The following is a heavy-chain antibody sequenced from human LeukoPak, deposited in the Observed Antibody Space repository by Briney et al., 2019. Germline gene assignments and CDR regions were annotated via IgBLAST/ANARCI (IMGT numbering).Heavy chain of an antibody. J-gene: IGHJ4*02. D-gene: IGHD6-13*01. V-gene: IGHV4-59*12. CDR2: IYYTGTT. Sequence: KPSETLSLTCTVSGGSISSYYWSWIRKPPGKGLEWIGYIYYTGTTNYNPSLKSRVTLSVDTSKNQFSLRLTSVTAADTAFYYCAREEYSSDWYGHDSWGQGTLVTVSS. CDR1: GGSISSYY. CDR3: AREEYSSDWYGHDS.